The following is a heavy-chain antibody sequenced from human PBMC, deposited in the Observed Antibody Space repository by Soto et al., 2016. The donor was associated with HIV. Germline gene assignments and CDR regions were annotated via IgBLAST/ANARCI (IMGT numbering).Heavy chain of an antibody. J-gene: IGHJ4*02. V-gene: IGHV3-64D*06. CDR2: ISTNGGGT. CDR3: VKDAPEFIYYGSGSFEARWGSGGKYFDS. Sequence: EVQLVESGGGLVQPGGSLRISCSASGFTFNTYAMHWVRQAPGKGLEYVSSISTNGGGTYYADSVKGRFTVSRDNSKDMLSLQMNNLRPEGTAVYYCVKDAPEFIYYGSGSFEARWGSGGKYFDSWGQGTLVTVSS. CDR1: GFTFNTYA. D-gene: IGHD3-10*01.